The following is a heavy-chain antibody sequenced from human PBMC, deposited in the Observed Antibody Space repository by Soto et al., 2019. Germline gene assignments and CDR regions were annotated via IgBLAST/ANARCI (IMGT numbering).Heavy chain of an antibody. CDR1: GGTFSSYT. Sequence: ASVKVSCKASGGTFSSYTISWVRQAPGQGLEWMGRIIPILGIANYAQKFQGRVTITADKSTSTAYMELSSLRSEDTAVYYCARDHWNEDIVVAAADYWGQGTLVTVSS. V-gene: IGHV1-69*04. J-gene: IGHJ4*02. D-gene: IGHD2-15*01. CDR2: IIPILGIA. CDR3: ARDHWNEDIVVAAADY.